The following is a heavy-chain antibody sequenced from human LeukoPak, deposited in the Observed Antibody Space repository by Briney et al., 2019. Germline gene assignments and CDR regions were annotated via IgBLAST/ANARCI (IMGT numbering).Heavy chain of an antibody. D-gene: IGHD3-16*01. CDR1: GFPFSSYW. CDR2: INHNGNVN. CDR3: ARGGGLDV. V-gene: IGHV3-7*03. Sequence: PGGSLRLSCVASGFPFSSYWMNWARQAPGKGLEWVASINHNGNVNYYMDSVKGRFTISRDNAKNSLYLQMSNLRAEDTAVYFCARGGGLDVWGQGATVTVSS. J-gene: IGHJ6*02.